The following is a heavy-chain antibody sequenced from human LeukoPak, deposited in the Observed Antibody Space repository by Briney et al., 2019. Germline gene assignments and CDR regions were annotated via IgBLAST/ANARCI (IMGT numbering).Heavy chain of an antibody. D-gene: IGHD2-2*01. V-gene: IGHV1-2*02. Sequence: ASVKVSCKASGYTFTSYGISWVRQAPGQGLEWMGWINPNSGGTNYAQKFQGRVTMTRDTSISTAYMELSRLRSDDTAVYYCARMAGPYCSSTSCHLDYWGQGTLVTVSS. J-gene: IGHJ4*02. CDR2: INPNSGGT. CDR3: ARMAGPYCSSTSCHLDY. CDR1: GYTFTSYG.